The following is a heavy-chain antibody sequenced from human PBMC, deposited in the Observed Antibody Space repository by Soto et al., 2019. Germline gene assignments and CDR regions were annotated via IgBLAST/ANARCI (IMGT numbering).Heavy chain of an antibody. D-gene: IGHD3-16*02. CDR3: ARDYRASYPAYYYYGMDV. CDR2: IYYST. J-gene: IGHJ6*02. Sequence: QVQLQESGPGLVKPSQTLSLTCTVSGGSISSGGYYWSWIRQHPGKGLEWIGYIYYSTYYNPSLKSRFTISEDKSKNQFSLKLSSVTAADPAVYYCARDYRASYPAYYYYGMDVWGQGTTVTVSS. CDR1: GGSISSGGYY. V-gene: IGHV4-31*03.